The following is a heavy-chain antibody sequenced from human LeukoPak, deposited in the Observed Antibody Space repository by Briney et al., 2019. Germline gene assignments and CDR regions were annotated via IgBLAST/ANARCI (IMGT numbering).Heavy chain of an antibody. CDR3: AIDTNNYYGSGSFDY. CDR1: GYSFTSYW. V-gene: IGHV5-51*01. Sequence: GESLKISCKGSGYSFTSYWIGWVRQMPGKGLEWMGIIYPGDSDTRYSPSFQGQVTISADKSISTAYLQWSSLKASDTAMYYCAIDTNNYYGSGSFDYRGQGTLVTVSS. CDR2: IYPGDSDT. J-gene: IGHJ4*02. D-gene: IGHD3-10*01.